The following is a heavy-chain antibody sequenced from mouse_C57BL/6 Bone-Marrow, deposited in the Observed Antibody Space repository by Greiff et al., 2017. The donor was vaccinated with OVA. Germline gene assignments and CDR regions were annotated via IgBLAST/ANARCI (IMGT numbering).Heavy chain of an antibody. Sequence: QVQLQQPGAELVKPGASVKLSCKASGYTFTSYWMQWVKQRPGQGLEWIGEIDPSDSYTNYNQKFKGKATLTVDPSSSTAYMQLSSLTSDDSAVYYCARGRGFNFDYWGQGTTLTVSS. CDR2: IDPSDSYT. CDR1: GYTFTSYW. CDR3: ARGRGFNFDY. V-gene: IGHV1-50*01. J-gene: IGHJ2*01.